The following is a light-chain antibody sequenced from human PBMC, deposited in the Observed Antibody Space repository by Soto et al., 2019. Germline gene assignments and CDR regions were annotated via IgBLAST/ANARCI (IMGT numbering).Light chain of an antibody. V-gene: IGLV9-49*01. CDR1: SGYSNDK. Sequence: QPVLTQPPSASASLGASVTLTCTLSSGYSNDKVDWYQQRPGKGPRFVMRVGTGGIVGSKGDGIPDRFSVLGSGLNRYLTIKNIQEEDESDYHCGADHGSGSNFFVVFGGGTKLTVL. CDR3: GADHGSGSNFFVV. J-gene: IGLJ2*01. CDR2: VGTGGIVG.